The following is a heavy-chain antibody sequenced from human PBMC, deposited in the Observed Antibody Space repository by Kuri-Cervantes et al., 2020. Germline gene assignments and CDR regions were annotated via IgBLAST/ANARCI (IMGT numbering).Heavy chain of an antibody. CDR2: IFYIGST. Sequence: SETLSLTCTVSGGSVSSGSYYWSWIRQPPGKGLEWIGYIFYIGSTNYNPSLKSRVTISVDTSKNQFSLKLSSVTAADTAVFYCARGAAAGALDLWGRGTLVTVSS. J-gene: IGHJ2*01. V-gene: IGHV4-61*01. CDR3: ARGAAAGALDL. CDR1: GGSVSSGSYY. D-gene: IGHD6-13*01.